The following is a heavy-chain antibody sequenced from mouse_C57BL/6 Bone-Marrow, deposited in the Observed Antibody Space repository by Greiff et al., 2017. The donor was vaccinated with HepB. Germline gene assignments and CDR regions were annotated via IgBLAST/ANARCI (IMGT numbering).Heavy chain of an antibody. Sequence: VQLQQSGAELVKPGASVKLSCKASGYTFTSYWMHWVKQRPGQGLEWIGMIHPNSGSTNYNEKFKSKATLTVDKSSSTACMQLSSLTSEDSAVYYCATAYWAMDYWGQGTSVTVSS. J-gene: IGHJ4*01. CDR3: ATAYWAMDY. D-gene: IGHD2-10*01. CDR1: GYTFTSYW. V-gene: IGHV1-64*01. CDR2: IHPNSGST.